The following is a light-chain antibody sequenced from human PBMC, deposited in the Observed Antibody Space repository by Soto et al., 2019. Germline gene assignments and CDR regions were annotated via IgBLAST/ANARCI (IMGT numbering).Light chain of an antibody. CDR3: QSYDSSLSGSRV. J-gene: IGLJ1*01. CDR2: GDN. Sequence: QSVLTQPPSVSGAPGQRVTISCTGSSSNIGAGYDVHWYQQLPGTAPKLLIYGDNQRPSGVPDRFSGSKSGTSASLAITGLRAEDDADYYCQSYDSSLSGSRVFGTGTKLTVL. CDR1: SSNIGAGYD. V-gene: IGLV1-40*01.